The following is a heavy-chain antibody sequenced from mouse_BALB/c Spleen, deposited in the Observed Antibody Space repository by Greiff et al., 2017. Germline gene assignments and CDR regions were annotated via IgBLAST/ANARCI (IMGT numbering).Heavy chain of an antibody. Sequence: EVKVVESGGGLVQPGGSLRLSCATSGFTFTDYYMSWVRQPPGKALEWLGFIRNKANGYTTEYSASVKGRFTISRDNSQSILYLQMNTLRAEDSATYYCARDPGPAWFAYWGQGTLVTVSA. V-gene: IGHV7-3*02. CDR2: IRNKANGYTT. J-gene: IGHJ3*01. CDR1: GFTFTDYY. CDR3: ARDPGPAWFAY. D-gene: IGHD4-1*01.